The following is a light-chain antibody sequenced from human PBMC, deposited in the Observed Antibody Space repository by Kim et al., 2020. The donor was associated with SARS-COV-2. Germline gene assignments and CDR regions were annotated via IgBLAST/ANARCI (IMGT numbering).Light chain of an antibody. CDR3: QQFNTYPIT. V-gene: IGKV1-9*01. CDR1: QSISRY. J-gene: IGKJ5*01. CDR2: AAS. Sequence: ASVGDRGTITCRASQSISRYLAWHQQKPGQPPRPLIYAASTLQSGVPSRFSGSGSGTDCTLAISSLQPEDFATYFCQQFNTYPITFGQGTRLEIK.